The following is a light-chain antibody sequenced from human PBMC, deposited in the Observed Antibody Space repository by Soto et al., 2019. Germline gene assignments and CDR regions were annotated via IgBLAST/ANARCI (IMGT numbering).Light chain of an antibody. CDR2: DAS. J-gene: IGKJ4*01. CDR3: QQYGSSPPEIT. Sequence: EIVLTQSPGTLSLSPGERATLSCRASRSVSSKFFAWYQQKPGQAPRLLIYDASSRATGIPDRFSGSGSGTDFTLTISRLEPEDFAVYYCQQYGSSPPEITFGGGTKVEIK. CDR1: RSVSSKF. V-gene: IGKV3-20*01.